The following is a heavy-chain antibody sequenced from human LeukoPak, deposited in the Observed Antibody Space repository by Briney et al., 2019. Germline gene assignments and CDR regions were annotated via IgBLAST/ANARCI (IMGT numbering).Heavy chain of an antibody. V-gene: IGHV3-74*01. Sequence: GSLRLSCAASGFTFTNSWMHWVRQAPGKGLAWVSRINNDGSSTSYADSVKGRFTISRDNAKNTLYLQMNSLRAEDTAVYYCARGSCSGGSCYYYWGQGTLVTLSS. D-gene: IGHD2-15*01. CDR3: ARGSCSGGSCYYY. CDR2: INNDGSST. J-gene: IGHJ4*02. CDR1: GFTFTNSW.